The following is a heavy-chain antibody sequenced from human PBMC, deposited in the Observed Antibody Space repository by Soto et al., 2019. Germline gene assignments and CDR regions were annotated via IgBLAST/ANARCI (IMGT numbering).Heavy chain of an antibody. Sequence: GASVKASCKASGGTFSSYAISWVRQAPGQGLEWMGGIIPIFGTANYAQKFQGRVTITADESTSTAYMELSSLRSEDTAVYYCARTPGYSYGRTYYFDYWGQGTLVTVSS. V-gene: IGHV1-69*13. D-gene: IGHD5-18*01. CDR3: ARTPGYSYGRTYYFDY. CDR2: IIPIFGTA. J-gene: IGHJ4*02. CDR1: GGTFSSYA.